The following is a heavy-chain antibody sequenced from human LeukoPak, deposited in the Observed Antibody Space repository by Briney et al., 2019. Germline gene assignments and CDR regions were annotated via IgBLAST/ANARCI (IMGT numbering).Heavy chain of an antibody. CDR1: GYTFTSYG. D-gene: IGHD4-17*01. CDR2: ISAYNGNT. J-gene: IGHJ6*02. CDR3: ARDGEGTTVTNAATIVSEREEFYYYYGMDV. V-gene: IGHV1-18*01. Sequence: ASVKVSCKASGYTFTSYGISWVRQAPGQGLEWMGWISAYNGNTNYAQKLQGRVTMTTDTSTSTAYMELRSLRSDDTAVYYCARDGEGTTVTNAATIVSEREEFYYYYGMDVWGQGTTVTVSS.